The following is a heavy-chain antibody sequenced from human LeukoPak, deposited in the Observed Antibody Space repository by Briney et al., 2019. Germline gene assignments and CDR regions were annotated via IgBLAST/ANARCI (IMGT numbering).Heavy chain of an antibody. D-gene: IGHD6-19*01. J-gene: IGHJ4*02. V-gene: IGHV3-7*03. CDR2: INPDGSEK. CDR1: GFTFSTSW. Sequence: GGSLRLSCAASGFTFSTSWMNWVRQAPGKGLEWVASINPDGSEKYSVDSVKGRFTISRDNAKNSLYLQMNNLRAEATAVYYGARGKVAGHFDYWAQETLVTVPS. CDR3: ARGKVAGHFDY.